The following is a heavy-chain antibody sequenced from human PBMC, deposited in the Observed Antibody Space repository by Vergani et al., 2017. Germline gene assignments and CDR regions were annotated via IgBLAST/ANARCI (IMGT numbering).Heavy chain of an antibody. V-gene: IGHV4-59*07. CDR3: ASLKLRDAYFMDV. D-gene: IGHD4-17*01. Sequence: QVQLQESGPRLVKPSDTLTLTCTVSGGSISSYYWNWIRQPPGKGLEWIGYIYDNGNTNYNPSLKSRVTISVDTSKKQFSLKLNSVTAADTAVYYCASLKLRDAYFMDVWGKGTTVTVSS. CDR2: IYDNGNT. CDR1: GGSISSYY. J-gene: IGHJ6*03.